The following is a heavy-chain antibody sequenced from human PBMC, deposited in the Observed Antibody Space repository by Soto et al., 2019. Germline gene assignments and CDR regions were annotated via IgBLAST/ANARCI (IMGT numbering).Heavy chain of an antibody. CDR2: ISGSGGST. CDR1: GFTLSSYA. D-gene: IGHD3-3*01. Sequence: PGGSLRLSCAASGFTLSSYAMSWVRQAPGKGLEWVSAISGSGGSTYYADSVKGRFTISRDNSKNTLYLQMNSLRAEDTAVYYSAKVLWQQLLRFLEWFPRDGMGVWGQGTTVTVSS. CDR3: AKVLWQQLLRFLEWFPRDGMGV. J-gene: IGHJ6*02. V-gene: IGHV3-23*01.